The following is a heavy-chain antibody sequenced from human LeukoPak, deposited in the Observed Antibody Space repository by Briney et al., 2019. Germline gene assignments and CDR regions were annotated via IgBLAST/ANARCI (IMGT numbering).Heavy chain of an antibody. CDR3: ARGPTRANSSDY. CDR1: GFTFSSYW. J-gene: IGHJ4*02. V-gene: IGHV3-7*01. CDR2: INQDGSEK. Sequence: GGSLRLSCAASGFTFSSYWMTWVRQAPGKGLEWVANINQDGSEKYYVDSVKGRFTISRDNAKNCLYLQMNSLTAEDTAVYYCARGPTRANSSDYWGQGTLVTVSS. D-gene: IGHD2/OR15-2a*01.